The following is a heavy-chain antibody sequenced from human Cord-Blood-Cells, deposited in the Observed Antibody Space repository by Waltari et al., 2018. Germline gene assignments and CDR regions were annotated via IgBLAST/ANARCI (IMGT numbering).Heavy chain of an antibody. CDR1: GFTLSSYS. CDR3: ARARFLEWLPDY. Sequence: EVQLVESGGGLVKPGGSLRLSCAASGFTLSSYSMNWVRQAPGKGLEWVSSISSSSSYIYYADSVKGRFTISRDNAKNSLYLQMNSLRAEDTAVYYCARARFLEWLPDYWGQGTLVTVSS. CDR2: ISSSSSYI. D-gene: IGHD3-3*01. J-gene: IGHJ4*02. V-gene: IGHV3-21*01.